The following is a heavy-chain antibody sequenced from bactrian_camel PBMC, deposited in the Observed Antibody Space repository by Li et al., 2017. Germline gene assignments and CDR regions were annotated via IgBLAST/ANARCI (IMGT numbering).Heavy chain of an antibody. Sequence: QVQLVESGGGLEQPGGSLKLSCEVHGYTFSNCGMGWYRQAPGNECELVAVLRRDGTTDYADFVKGRFTISRDSAKSAVFLEMNMLKPEDTGKYYCAADSAPGLVTMSFCWGQGTQVTVS. D-gene: IGHD4*01. CDR1: GYTFSNCG. CDR3: AADSAPGLVTMSFC. CDR2: LRRDGTT. J-gene: IGHJ4*01. V-gene: IGHV3S53*01.